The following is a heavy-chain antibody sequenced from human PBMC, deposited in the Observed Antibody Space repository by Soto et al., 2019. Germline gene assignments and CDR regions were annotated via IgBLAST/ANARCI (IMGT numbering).Heavy chain of an antibody. CDR3: ARARPYRHDYYYYYYMDV. Sequence: GGSLRLSCAASGFTFSSYSMNWVRQAPGKGLEWVSSISSSSSYIYYADSVKGRFTISRDNAKNSLYLQMNSLRAEDTAVYYCARARPYRHDYYYYYYMDVWGKGTTVTVSS. CDR2: ISSSSSYI. V-gene: IGHV3-21*01. J-gene: IGHJ6*03. CDR1: GFTFSSYS.